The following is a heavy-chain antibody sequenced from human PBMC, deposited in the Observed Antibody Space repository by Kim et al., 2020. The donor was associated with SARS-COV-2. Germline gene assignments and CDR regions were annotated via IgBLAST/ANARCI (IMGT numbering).Heavy chain of an antibody. D-gene: IGHD2-2*01. CDR3: ARETGYCSSTSCYGAVDY. J-gene: IGHJ4*02. Sequence: GGSLRLSCAASGFTFSDYYMSWIRQAPGKGLEWVSYISSSSSYTNYADSVKGRFTISRDNAKNSLYLQMNSLRAEDTAVYYCARETGYCSSTSCYGAVDYWGQGTLVTVSS. V-gene: IGHV3-11*05. CDR2: ISSSSSYT. CDR1: GFTFSDYY.